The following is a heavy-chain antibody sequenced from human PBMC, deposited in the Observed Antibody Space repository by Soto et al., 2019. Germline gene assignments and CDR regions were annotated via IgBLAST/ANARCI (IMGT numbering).Heavy chain of an antibody. Sequence: EVQLLESGGGLVQPGGSLRRSCAASGFTFSSYAMSWIRQAPGKGLEWVSAISGSGGSTYYADSVKGRFTISRDNSKNTLYLQMNCLRAEDTAVYYCAYSSTPFDYWAQGTLVTVSS. CDR3: AYSSTPFDY. CDR1: GFTFSSYA. CDR2: ISGSGGST. V-gene: IGHV3-23*01. J-gene: IGHJ4*02. D-gene: IGHD6-13*01.